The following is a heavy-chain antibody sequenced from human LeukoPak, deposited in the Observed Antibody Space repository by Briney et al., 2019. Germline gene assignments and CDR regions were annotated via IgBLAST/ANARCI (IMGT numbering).Heavy chain of an antibody. CDR2: IIPIFGTA. CDR3: ARGGYSYGYWGYYYMDI. J-gene: IGHJ6*03. CDR1: GGTFSNYA. Sequence: SVTVSCKASGGTFSNYAISWVRQAPGQGLEWMGGIIPIFGTANYAQKFQGRVTITADKSTSTAYMELSSLRSEDTAVYYCARGGYSYGYWGYYYMDIWGKGTTVAVSS. D-gene: IGHD5-18*01. V-gene: IGHV1-69*06.